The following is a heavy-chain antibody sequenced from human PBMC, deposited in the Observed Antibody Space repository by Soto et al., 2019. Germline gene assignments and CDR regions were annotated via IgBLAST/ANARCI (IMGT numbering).Heavy chain of an antibody. D-gene: IGHD1-26*01. V-gene: IGHV3-23*05. CDR2: VDSAFAT. Sequence: PGGSLRLSCAASGFTFSSSAMTWVRQTPGKGLEWVSNVDSAFATYYSDSLKGHFTISRDNAKNTVYLQMNSLRADDTAVYYCAKDQWELMHWGQGTLVTVSS. CDR1: GFTFSSSA. J-gene: IGHJ4*01. CDR3: AKDQWELMH.